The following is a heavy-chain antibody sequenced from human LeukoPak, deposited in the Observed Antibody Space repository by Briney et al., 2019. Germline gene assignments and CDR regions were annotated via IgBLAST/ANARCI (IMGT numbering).Heavy chain of an antibody. Sequence: GGSLRLSCAASGFTFSSYARSWVRQAPGKGLEGVSAISGSGGSTYYADSVKSRFTISRDKPENTLYLLMNCLRAEDTAVYYSAKKEGVSTSLGWFDPWGQGTLVTVSS. CDR3: AKKEGVSTSLGWFDP. CDR2: ISGSGGST. D-gene: IGHD2-2*01. J-gene: IGHJ5*02. CDR1: GFTFSSYA. V-gene: IGHV3-23*01.